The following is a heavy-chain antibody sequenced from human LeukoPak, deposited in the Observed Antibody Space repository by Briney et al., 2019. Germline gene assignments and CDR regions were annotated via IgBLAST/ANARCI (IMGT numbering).Heavy chain of an antibody. D-gene: IGHD2-2*01. CDR2: ISYDGSNK. CDR3: ARAPRYQPLLYYFDY. J-gene: IGHJ4*02. V-gene: IGHV3-30*04. Sequence: MHWVRQAPGKGLEWVAVISYDGSNKYYADSVKGRFTISRDNSKNTLYLQMNSLRAEDTAVYYCARAPRYQPLLYYFDYWGQGTLVTVSS.